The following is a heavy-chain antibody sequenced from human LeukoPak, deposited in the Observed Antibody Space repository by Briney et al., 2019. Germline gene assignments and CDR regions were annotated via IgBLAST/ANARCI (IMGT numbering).Heavy chain of an antibody. CDR1: GYTFTSYG. D-gene: IGHD6-19*01. J-gene: IGHJ4*02. Sequence: ASVKVSCKASGYTFTSYGISWVRQAPGQGLEWMGWISAYNGNTNYAQKLQGRVTMTTDTSTSTAYMELRSLRSDDTAVCYCAIGAYSSGWYSLDYWGQGTLVTVSS. V-gene: IGHV1-18*01. CDR2: ISAYNGNT. CDR3: AIGAYSSGWYSLDY.